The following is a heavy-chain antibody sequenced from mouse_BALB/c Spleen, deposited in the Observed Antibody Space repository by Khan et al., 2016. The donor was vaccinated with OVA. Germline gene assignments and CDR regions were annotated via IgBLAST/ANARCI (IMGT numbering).Heavy chain of an antibody. J-gene: IGHJ2*01. CDR3: ARLEDI. CDR1: GFSLTSYG. V-gene: IGHV2-9*02. CDR2: ICAGGST. Sequence: VKLQESGPGLVAPSQSLSITCTVSGFSLTSYGVHWVRQPPGKGLEWLGVICAGGSTNYNSDLMSRLSISKDNSKSKVFLRMNSLETDDTDMYYCARLEDIWGQGTTLTVSS. D-gene: IGHD1-3*01.